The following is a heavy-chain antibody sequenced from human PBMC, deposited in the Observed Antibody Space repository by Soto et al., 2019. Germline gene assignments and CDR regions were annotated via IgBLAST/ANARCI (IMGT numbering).Heavy chain of an antibody. J-gene: IGHJ3*02. D-gene: IGHD3-3*01. CDR1: GFTFSSYG. Sequence: GGSLRLSCAASGFTFSSYGMHWVRQAPGKGLEWVAVIWYDGSNKYYADSVKGRFTISRDNSKSTLYLQMNSLRAEDTAVYYCARAYDFWSGGAGAFDIWGQGTMVTVSS. CDR3: ARAYDFWSGGAGAFDI. V-gene: IGHV3-33*01. CDR2: IWYDGSNK.